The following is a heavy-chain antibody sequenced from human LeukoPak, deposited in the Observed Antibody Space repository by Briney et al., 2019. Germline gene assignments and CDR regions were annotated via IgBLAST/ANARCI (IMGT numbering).Heavy chain of an antibody. CDR1: GGTFSSYA. V-gene: IGHV1-69*05. CDR3: ARDPSPPYYDFWSGSLIDP. J-gene: IGHJ5*02. D-gene: IGHD3-3*01. Sequence: ASVKVSCKASGGTFSSYAISWVRQAPGQGLEWMGGIIPILGTANYAQKFQGRVTITTDESTSTAYMELSSLRSEDTAVYYCARDPSPPYYDFWSGSLIDPWGQGTLVTVSS. CDR2: IIPILGTA.